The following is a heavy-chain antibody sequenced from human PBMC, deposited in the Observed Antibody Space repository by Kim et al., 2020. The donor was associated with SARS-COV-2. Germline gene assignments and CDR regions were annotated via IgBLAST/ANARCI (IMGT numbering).Heavy chain of an antibody. CDR3: ARSEWFKFYFYD. Sequence: SETLSLTCTVSGGSVSSSSYYWGWMRQSPGKGLEGIGSIYYDSKTSYNPTLKSRLTISVDTSKTQFYLKLTSVTAAATSVYYFARSEWFKFYFYDWGQ. CDR2: IYYDSKT. J-gene: IGHJ4*02. CDR1: GGSVSSSSYY. V-gene: IGHV4-39*01. D-gene: IGHD3-3*01.